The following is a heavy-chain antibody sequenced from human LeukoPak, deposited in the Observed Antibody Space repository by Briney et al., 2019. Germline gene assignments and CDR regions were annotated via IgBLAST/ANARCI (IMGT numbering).Heavy chain of an antibody. Sequence: SVKVSCKASGGTFSSYAISWVRQAPGQGLEWMGRIIPILGIANYAQKFQGRVTITADKSTSTAYMELSSLRSEDTAVYYCARDRIAVAGPFDYWGQGTLVTVSS. CDR2: IIPILGIA. CDR1: GGTFSSYA. CDR3: ARDRIAVAGPFDY. V-gene: IGHV1-69*04. J-gene: IGHJ4*02. D-gene: IGHD6-19*01.